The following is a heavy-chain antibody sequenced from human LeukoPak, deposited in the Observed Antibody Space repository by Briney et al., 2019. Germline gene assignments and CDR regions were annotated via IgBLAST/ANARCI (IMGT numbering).Heavy chain of an antibody. Sequence: GGSLRLSCAASGFTFNTYWMHWVRQAPGKGLVWVARVHREGTTTAYADSVKGRFTISRDNAKNTLYLQMTNLRAEDTAVYYCARDSDWVLFDYWGRGTLVTVSS. D-gene: IGHD3/OR15-3a*01. CDR1: GFTFNTYW. CDR3: ARDSDWVLFDY. J-gene: IGHJ4*02. V-gene: IGHV3-74*03. CDR2: VHREGTTT.